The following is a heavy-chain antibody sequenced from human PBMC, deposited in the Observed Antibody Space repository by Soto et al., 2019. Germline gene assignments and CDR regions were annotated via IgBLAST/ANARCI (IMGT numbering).Heavy chain of an antibody. CDR3: AKWAKLPSGTSGYFAFDI. CDR1: GASISSSNW. D-gene: IGHD3-22*01. V-gene: IGHV4-4*02. Sequence: QVQLQESGPGLVKPSGTLSLTCAVSGASISSSNWWSWVRQPPGKGLEWIGEIYPSGSTNYNPSLESRVTISVDKSKNQFSLKLTSVTAADTAVYYCAKWAKLPSGTSGYFAFDIWGQGTMVTVSS. CDR2: IYPSGST. J-gene: IGHJ3*02.